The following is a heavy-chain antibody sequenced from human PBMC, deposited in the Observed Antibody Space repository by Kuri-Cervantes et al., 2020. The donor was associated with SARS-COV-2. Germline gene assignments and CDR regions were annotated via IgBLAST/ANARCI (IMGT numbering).Heavy chain of an antibody. J-gene: IGHJ6*03. D-gene: IGHD1-26*01. CDR3: ASMPGATYYYYYMDV. CDR2: MNPNSGNT. V-gene: IGHV1-8*02. CDR1: GYTFTSYD. Sequence: ASVKVSCKASGYTFTSYDINWVRQATGQGLEWMGWMNPNSGNTGYAQKFQGRVTMTEDTSTDTAYMELSSLRSEDTAVYYCASMPGATYYYYYMDVWGKGTTVTVSS.